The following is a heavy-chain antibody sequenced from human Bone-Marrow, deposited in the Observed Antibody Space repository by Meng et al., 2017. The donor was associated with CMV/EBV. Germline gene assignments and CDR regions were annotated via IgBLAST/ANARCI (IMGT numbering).Heavy chain of an antibody. Sequence: GESLKISCAASGFTFSGSTIYWVRQASGKGLEWVGRIRTKANNYATEYAASVKGRFTCSRDDSKSTAYLQINSLKTEDTAVYYCIRGSSGGAYYGLDVWGQGITVTASS. J-gene: IGHJ6*02. CDR1: GFTFSGST. CDR3: IRGSSGGAYYGLDV. CDR2: IRTKANNYAT. V-gene: IGHV3-73*01. D-gene: IGHD6-19*01.